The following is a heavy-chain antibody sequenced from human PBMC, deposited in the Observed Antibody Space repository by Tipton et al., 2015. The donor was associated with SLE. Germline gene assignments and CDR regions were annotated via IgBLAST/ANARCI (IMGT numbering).Heavy chain of an antibody. J-gene: IGHJ4*02. V-gene: IGHV4-34*12. CDR3: ARLVGAYDILTGYYQRYFDY. CDR2: VFHSGST. Sequence: TLSLTCAVYGGAFNHYFWSWIRQPPGKGLEWIGDVFHSGSTNYNPSLKSRVTISVDTSKNQFSLKVSSVTAADTAVYYCARLVGAYDILTGYYQRYFDYWGQGTPVTVSS. CDR1: GGAFNHYF. D-gene: IGHD3-9*01.